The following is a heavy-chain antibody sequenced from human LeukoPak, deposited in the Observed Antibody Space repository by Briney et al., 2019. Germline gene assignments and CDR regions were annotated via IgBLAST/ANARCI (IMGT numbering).Heavy chain of an antibody. CDR2: ISGSGGST. CDR1: GFTFSSYA. Sequence: QAGGSLRLSCAASGFTFSSYAMSWVRQAPGKGLEWVSAISGSGGSTYYTDSVKGRFIISRDNSKNTLYLQMNSLRAEDTAVYYCAKDLGAKTRIAVAGTVDFQHWGQGTLVTVSS. D-gene: IGHD6-19*01. CDR3: AKDLGAKTRIAVAGTVDFQH. J-gene: IGHJ1*01. V-gene: IGHV3-23*01.